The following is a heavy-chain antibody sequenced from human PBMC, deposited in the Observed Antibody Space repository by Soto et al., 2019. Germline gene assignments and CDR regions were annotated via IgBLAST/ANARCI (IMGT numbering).Heavy chain of an antibody. CDR3: AKPGPEDGYNSIWDY. CDR2: ISYDGSNK. D-gene: IGHD5-12*01. Sequence: QVQLVESGGGVVQPGRSLRLSCAASGFTFSSYAMHWVRQAPGKGLEWVAVISYDGSNKYYADSVKGRFTISRDNSKNTLYLQMNSLRAEDTAVNYCAKPGPEDGYNSIWDYWGQGTLVTVSS. J-gene: IGHJ4*02. CDR1: GFTFSSYA. V-gene: IGHV3-30-3*02.